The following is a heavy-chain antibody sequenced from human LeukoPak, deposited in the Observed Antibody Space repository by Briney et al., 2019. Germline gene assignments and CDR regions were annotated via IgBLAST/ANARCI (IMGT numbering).Heavy chain of an antibody. D-gene: IGHD6-19*01. J-gene: IGHJ4*02. CDR1: GFTFSSYG. CDR3: AKAYSSGWYGVLDY. Sequence: TGGSLRLSCAASGFTFSSYGMHWVRQAPGKGLEWVAFIRSDGSNKYYADSVKGPFTISRDNSKNTLYLQMNSLRAEDTAVYYCAKAYSSGWYGVLDYWGQGTLVTVSS. CDR2: IRSDGSNK. V-gene: IGHV3-30*02.